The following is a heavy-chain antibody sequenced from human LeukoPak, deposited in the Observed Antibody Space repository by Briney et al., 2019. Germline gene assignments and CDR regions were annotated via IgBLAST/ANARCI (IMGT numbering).Heavy chain of an antibody. D-gene: IGHD3-3*01. V-gene: IGHV1-2*02. J-gene: IGHJ3*02. CDR2: INPNSGGT. CDR3: ARGPLRFLEWPNDAFDI. Sequence: ASVKVSCKASGYTFTGYYMHWVRQAPGQGPEWMGWINPNSGGTNYAQKFQGRVTMTRDTSISTAYMELSRLRSDDTAVYYCARGPLRFLEWPNDAFDIWGQGTMVTVSS. CDR1: GYTFTGYY.